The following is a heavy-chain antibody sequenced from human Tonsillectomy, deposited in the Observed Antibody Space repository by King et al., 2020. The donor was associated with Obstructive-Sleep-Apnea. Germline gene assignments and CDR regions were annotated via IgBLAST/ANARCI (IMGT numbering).Heavy chain of an antibody. J-gene: IGHJ4*02. D-gene: IGHD3-22*01. CDR3: ARHYDSSGYYNYY. CDR2: IYHSGST. Sequence: VQLQESGPGLVKPSGTLSLTCAVSGDSLSSSNWWSWVRPSPGKGLELIGEIYHSGSTNYNPSLKSRVTISVDKSKNQFSLKLSSVTAADTAVYYCARHYDSSGYYNYYWGQGALVTVSS. CDR1: GDSLSSSNW. V-gene: IGHV4-4*02.